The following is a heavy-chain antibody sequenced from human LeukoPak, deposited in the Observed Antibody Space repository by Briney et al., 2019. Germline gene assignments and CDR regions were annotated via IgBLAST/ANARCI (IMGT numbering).Heavy chain of an antibody. CDR1: GGTFISYA. V-gene: IGHV1-69*05. Sequence: SVKVSCKASGGTFISYAISGVRQAPGQGLEWMGRIIPIFGTANYAQKFQGRVTITTDESTSTAYMELSSLRSEDTAVYYCASTPLDSSGYLDIWGQGTMVTVSS. D-gene: IGHD3-22*01. J-gene: IGHJ3*02. CDR3: ASTPLDSSGYLDI. CDR2: IIPIFGTA.